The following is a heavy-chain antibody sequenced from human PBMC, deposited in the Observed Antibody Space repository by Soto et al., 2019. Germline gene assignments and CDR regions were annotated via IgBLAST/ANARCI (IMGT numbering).Heavy chain of an antibody. J-gene: IGHJ3*02. V-gene: IGHV1-3*01. D-gene: IGHD3-3*02. CDR2: INAGSGNT. CDR1: GYTFSSYP. CDR3: ARDTETLGPRANDALDI. Sequence: SVKVCCKATGYTFSSYPMTWVRQAPGQTLEWMGWINAGSGNTKYSQNFQGRVSITRDTSASTVYMELTGLTSEDTAVYYCARDTETLGPRANDALDIWGQGTMVTVSS.